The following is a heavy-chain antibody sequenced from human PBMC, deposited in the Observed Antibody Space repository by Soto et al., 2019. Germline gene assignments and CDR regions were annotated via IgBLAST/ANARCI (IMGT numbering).Heavy chain of an antibody. J-gene: IGHJ5*02. CDR1: GFTFSSYS. CDR3: ARDRHIVVVTAIGWFDP. D-gene: IGHD2-21*02. V-gene: IGHV3-48*02. CDR2: ISSSSSTI. Sequence: GGSLRLSCAASGFTFSSYSMNWVRQAPGKGLEWVSYISSSSSTIYYADSVKGRFTISRDNAKNSLYLQMNSLRDEDTAVYYCARDRHIVVVTAIGWFDPWGQGTLVTVSS.